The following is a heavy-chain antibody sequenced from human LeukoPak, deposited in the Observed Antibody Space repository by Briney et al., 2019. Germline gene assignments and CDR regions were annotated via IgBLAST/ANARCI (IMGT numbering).Heavy chain of an antibody. Sequence: SETLSLTCAVYGGSFSGYYWSWIRQPPGKGLEWIGKINHSGSTNYNPSLKSRVTISVDTSKNQFSLKLSSVTTADTAVYYCAREFRGYFDYWGQGTLVTVSS. CDR1: GGSFSGYY. CDR3: AREFRGYFDY. CDR2: INHSGST. J-gene: IGHJ4*02. V-gene: IGHV4-34*01. D-gene: IGHD3-10*01.